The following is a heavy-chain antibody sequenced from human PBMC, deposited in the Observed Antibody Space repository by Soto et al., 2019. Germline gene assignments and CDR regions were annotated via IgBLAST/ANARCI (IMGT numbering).Heavy chain of an antibody. D-gene: IGHD4-4*01. CDR3: ARRPRYSNYVDY. J-gene: IGHJ4*02. V-gene: IGHV2-5*01. CDR2: IYWNDDK. Sequence: QITLKESGPTLVNPTQTLTLTCTFSGFSLSTSGVGVGWIRQPPGKALEWLALIYWNDDKRYSPSPKSRLTIAKDTSKNQVVLNMTNMDPVDTATYFCARRPRYSNYVDYWGQGTLVTVSS. CDR1: GFSLSTSGVG.